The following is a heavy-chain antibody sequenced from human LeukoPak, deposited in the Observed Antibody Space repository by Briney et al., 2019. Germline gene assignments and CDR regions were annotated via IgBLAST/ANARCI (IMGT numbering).Heavy chain of an antibody. CDR1: GFTFSTYS. CDR2: IDTSGTTM. D-gene: IGHD3-3*01. Sequence: QSGGSLRLSCVASGFTFSTYSMNWVRQAPGKGLEWVSYIDTSGTTMYYADSVKGRFTISRDNARNSLYLQMNSLRAEDTAVYYCARVGHDFWSGYSAYYYYYYMDVWGKGTTVTISS. J-gene: IGHJ6*03. CDR3: ARVGHDFWSGYSAYYYYYYMDV. V-gene: IGHV3-48*01.